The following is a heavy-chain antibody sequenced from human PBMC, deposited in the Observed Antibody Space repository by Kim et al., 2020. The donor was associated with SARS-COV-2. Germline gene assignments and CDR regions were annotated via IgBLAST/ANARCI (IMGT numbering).Heavy chain of an antibody. J-gene: IGHJ4*02. Sequence: ASVKVSCKASGYTFTSYAMNWVRQAPGQGLEWMGWINTNTGNPTYAQGFTGRFVFSLDTPVSTAYLQISSLKAEDTAVYYCARESVAITMVRGVYDYWGQGTLVTVSS. CDR1: GYTFTSYA. CDR3: ARESVAITMVRGVYDY. V-gene: IGHV7-4-1*02. CDR2: INTNTGNP. D-gene: IGHD3-10*01.